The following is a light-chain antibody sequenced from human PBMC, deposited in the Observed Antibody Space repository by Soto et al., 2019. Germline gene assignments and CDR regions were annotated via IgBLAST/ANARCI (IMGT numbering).Light chain of an antibody. CDR3: QQRSKWPPYT. V-gene: IGKV3-11*01. J-gene: IGKJ2*01. CDR2: DAS. Sequence: EIVLTQSPATLSLSPGERATLSCRASQRVSSYLAWYQQKPGQAPRLLIYDASNRATGIPARFSGSGSGTDFTLTISSLEPEDFAVYYCQQRSKWPPYTFGQGTKLEIK. CDR1: QRVSSY.